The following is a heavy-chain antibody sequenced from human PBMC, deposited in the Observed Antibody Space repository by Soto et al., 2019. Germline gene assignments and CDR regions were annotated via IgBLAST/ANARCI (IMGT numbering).Heavy chain of an antibody. CDR2: MNPNSGNT. CDR3: AKDASTKALDY. J-gene: IGHJ4*02. D-gene: IGHD3-3*01. Sequence: ASVKVSRKAAGYTLTSYDINWVRQATGQGLEWMGWMNPNSGNTVYAQKLQGRVTMTRNTSISTAYMELSSLRSEDTAVYYCAKDASTKALDYWGRGPLVT. V-gene: IGHV1-8*01. CDR1: GYTLTSYD.